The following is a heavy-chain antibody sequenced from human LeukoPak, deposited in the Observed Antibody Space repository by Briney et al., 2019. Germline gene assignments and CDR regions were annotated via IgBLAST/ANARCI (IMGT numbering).Heavy chain of an antibody. CDR3: ARGRVTANWFDP. Sequence: PSETLSLTCAVYGGSFSGYYWSWIRQPPGKGLEWIGEINHSGSTNYNPSHKSRVTISVDTSKNQFSLKLSSVTAADTAVYYCARGRVTANWFDPWGQGTLVTVSS. D-gene: IGHD2-21*02. CDR1: GGSFSGYY. J-gene: IGHJ5*02. V-gene: IGHV4-34*01. CDR2: INHSGST.